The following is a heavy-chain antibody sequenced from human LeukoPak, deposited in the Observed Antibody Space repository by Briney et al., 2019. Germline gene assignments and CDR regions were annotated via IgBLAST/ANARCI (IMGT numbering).Heavy chain of an antibody. CDR1: GYTFTGYY. CDR2: INPNSGGT. V-gene: IGHV1-2*02. CDR3: ARDLAPTYYYDSSRSTTLY. D-gene: IGHD3-22*01. J-gene: IGHJ4*02. Sequence: ASVKVSCKASGYTFTGYYMHWVRQAPGQGLEWMGWINPNSGGTNYAQKFQGRVTMTRDTSISTAYMELSRLRSDDTAVYYCARDLAPTYYYDSSRSTTLYWGQGTLVTVSS.